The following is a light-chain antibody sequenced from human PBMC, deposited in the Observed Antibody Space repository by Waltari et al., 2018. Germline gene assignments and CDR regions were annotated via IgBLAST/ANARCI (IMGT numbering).Light chain of an antibody. J-gene: IGLJ3*02. CDR2: DVS. Sequence: QSALTQPPSASGSPGQSVAISCTGTSSDVGTYNHVSWYQQPPGKAPELMIFDVSKRPSGVPDRFSGSKSGNTASLTVSGLQATDEADYYCSSYAGSSNWVFGGGTKLTVL. V-gene: IGLV2-8*01. CDR3: SSYAGSSNWV. CDR1: SSDVGTYNH.